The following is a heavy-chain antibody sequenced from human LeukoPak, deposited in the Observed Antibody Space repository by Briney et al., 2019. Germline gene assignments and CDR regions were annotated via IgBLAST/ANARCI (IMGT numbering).Heavy chain of an antibody. CDR1: GYTFTSYG. D-gene: IGHD4-17*01. CDR2: ISAYNGNT. J-gene: IGHJ4*02. CDR3: ARPFGDYDDYYFDY. Sequence: GASVKVSFKASGYTFTSYGISWVRQAPGQGLEWMGWISAYNGNTNYAQKLQGRVTMTTDTSTSTAYMELRSLRSDDTAVYYCARPFGDYDDYYFDYWGQGTLVTVSS. V-gene: IGHV1-18*01.